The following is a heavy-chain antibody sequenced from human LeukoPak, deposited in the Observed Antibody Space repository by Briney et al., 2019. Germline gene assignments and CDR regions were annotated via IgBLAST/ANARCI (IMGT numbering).Heavy chain of an antibody. D-gene: IGHD3-10*01. J-gene: IGHJ4*02. CDR2: INHSGST. Sequence: SETLSLTCAVYGGSFSGYYWSWIRQPPGKGLEWIGEINHSGSTNYNPSLKSRVTISVDTSKNQFSLKLSSVTAADTAVYYCARALGRLYGFDYWGQGTLVTVSS. CDR3: ARALGRLYGFDY. V-gene: IGHV4-34*01. CDR1: GGSFSGYY.